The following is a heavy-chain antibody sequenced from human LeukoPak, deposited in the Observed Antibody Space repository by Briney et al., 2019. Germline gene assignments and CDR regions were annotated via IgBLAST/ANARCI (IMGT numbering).Heavy chain of an antibody. CDR2: FDPEDGET. J-gene: IGHJ4*02. V-gene: IGHV1-24*01. CDR3: ARVRYGFDY. Sequence: ASVKVSCKVSGYTLTELSMHWVRQAPGKGLEWMGGFDPEDGETIHAQKFQGRVTMTTDTSTSTAYMELRSLRSDDTAVYYCARVRYGFDYWGQGTLVTVSS. CDR1: GYTLTELS. D-gene: IGHD1-1*01.